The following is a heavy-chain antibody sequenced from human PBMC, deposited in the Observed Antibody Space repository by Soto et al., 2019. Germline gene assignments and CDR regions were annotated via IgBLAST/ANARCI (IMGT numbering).Heavy chain of an antibody. D-gene: IGHD6-19*01. V-gene: IGHV3-23*01. CDR3: TKELAVGGRASHSDY. Sequence: GSLRLSRAAYGFTFSGFPMSWVGQAPGKGMDWVSNVSGGGGSTYYADSVKGRFTISRDNSKNTVYLQMNSQRAEDTAVYYCTKELAVGGRASHSDYWGQGTLVSVSS. CDR2: VSGGGGST. CDR1: GFTFSGFP. J-gene: IGHJ4*02.